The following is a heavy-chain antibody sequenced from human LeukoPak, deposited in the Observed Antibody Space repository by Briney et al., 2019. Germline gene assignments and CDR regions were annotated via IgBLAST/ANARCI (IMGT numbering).Heavy chain of an antibody. J-gene: IGHJ4*02. CDR3: ANSAGQLWFFLDY. D-gene: IGHD5-18*01. V-gene: IGHV3-23*01. Sequence: PGGSLRLSCAPSVFSFISYATRWARPAPGKGGEWGSAVSGSAGSTHYGDSVKGRFTISRDNSKNTLYLQMNSLRAEDTAVYYCANSAGQLWFFLDYWGQGTLVTVSS. CDR1: VFSFISYA. CDR2: VSGSAGST.